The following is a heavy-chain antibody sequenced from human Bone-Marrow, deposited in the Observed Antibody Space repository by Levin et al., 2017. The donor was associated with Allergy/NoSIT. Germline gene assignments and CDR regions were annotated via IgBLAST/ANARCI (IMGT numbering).Heavy chain of an antibody. J-gene: IGHJ5*02. CDR1: GGSISSGDYY. CDR3: ARLLHYYTSESP. D-gene: IGHD3-10*01. CDR2: IYSSSGRT. V-gene: IGHV4-39*01. Sequence: PSETLSLTCTVSGGSISSGDYYWGWVRQPPGKGLEWIGNIYSSSGRTYYNPSLKSRVTISVDTSKNQFSLKLNSVTAADAAVYYCARLLHYYTSESPWGQGTLVTVSS.